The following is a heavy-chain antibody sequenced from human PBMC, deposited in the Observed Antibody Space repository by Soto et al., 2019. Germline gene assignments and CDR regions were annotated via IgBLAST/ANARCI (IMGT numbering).Heavy chain of an antibody. D-gene: IGHD6-6*01. V-gene: IGHV3-48*01. CDR2: IRRHTSVT. CDR3: AKNGYEYSTSSPWFDP. Sequence: TGGSLRLSCAAPGLTLSTSSMNWVRQAPGKGLEWISYIRRHTSVTAYADSVKGRFTISRDSAKNSLYLQMDSLRAEDTAIYYCAKNGYEYSTSSPWFDPWGQGTLVTVSS. CDR1: GLTLSTSS. J-gene: IGHJ5*02.